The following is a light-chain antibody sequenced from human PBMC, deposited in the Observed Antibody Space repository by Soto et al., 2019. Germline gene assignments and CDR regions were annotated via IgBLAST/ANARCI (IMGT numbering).Light chain of an antibody. J-gene: IGKJ2*01. V-gene: IGKV2-28*01. CDR1: QSLLHRNGYNY. Sequence: EIVMTQSPLSLPVTPGEPASISCRSSQSLLHRNGYNYLDWYLQKPGQSPQLLIYLGSHRASGVPDRLSGSGSGTDFTLRTIRVDAEDVGVDYCMQGLQPMYTFGQGTKLEIK. CDR2: LGS. CDR3: MQGLQPMYT.